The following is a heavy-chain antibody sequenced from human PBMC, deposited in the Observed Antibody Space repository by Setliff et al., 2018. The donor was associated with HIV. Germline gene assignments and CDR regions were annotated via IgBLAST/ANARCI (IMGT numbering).Heavy chain of an antibody. CDR3: ALANIVSTARWNH. CDR1: GYLFSGYY. Sequence: RASVKVSCKTSGYLFSGYYLHWLRRAPGQGLEWMGWINYSNGDTKYAENFQGRVTMTRDTSTSTVYMDLNRLTYDDTAVYYCALANIVSTARWNHWGQGTLVTVSS. D-gene: IGHD3-16*02. CDR2: INYSNGDT. V-gene: IGHV1-2*02. J-gene: IGHJ5*02.